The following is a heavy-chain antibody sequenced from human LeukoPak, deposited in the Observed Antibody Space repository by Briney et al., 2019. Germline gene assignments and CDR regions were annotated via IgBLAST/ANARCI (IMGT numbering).Heavy chain of an antibody. CDR2: ISSSSSYI. Sequence: GGSLRLSCAASGFTFSSYSMNWVRQAPGKGLEWVSSISSSSSYIYYADSVKGRFTISRDNAKNSLYLQMNSLGAEDTAVYYCARDFQQLWEYYFDYWGQGTLVTVSS. D-gene: IGHD6-13*01. V-gene: IGHV3-21*01. CDR3: ARDFQQLWEYYFDY. J-gene: IGHJ4*02. CDR1: GFTFSSYS.